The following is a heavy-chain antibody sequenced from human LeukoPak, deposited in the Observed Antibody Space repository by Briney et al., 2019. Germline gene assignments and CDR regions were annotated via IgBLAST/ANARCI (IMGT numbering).Heavy chain of an antibody. Sequence: GGSLRLSCVASGFTFGKYWMSWVRQAPGKGLEWVANIKLDGSEKNYVDSVKGRFTISRDNTKSSLYLQMNSLRAEDTAVYYCARDPEVLMVYASPAGWFDPWGQGTLVTVSS. D-gene: IGHD2-8*01. CDR2: IKLDGSEK. CDR1: GFTFGKYW. V-gene: IGHV3-7*01. J-gene: IGHJ5*02. CDR3: ARDPEVLMVYASPAGWFDP.